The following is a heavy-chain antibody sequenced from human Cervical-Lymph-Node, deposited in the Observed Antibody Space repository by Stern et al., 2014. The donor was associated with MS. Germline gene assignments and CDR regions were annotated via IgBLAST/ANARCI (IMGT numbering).Heavy chain of an antibody. J-gene: IGHJ6*02. D-gene: IGHD3-22*01. CDR1: GFTFSNHW. V-gene: IGHV3-74*03. CDR3: AREGQWLNFELAHYYYFMDV. CDR2: INSDGSIT. Sequence: EMQLVESGGGLVQPGGSLRLSCVASGFTFSNHWMHWVRQAPGQGLVWVSRINSDGSITTYADSVKGRFTISRDNAENTLYLQMNSLRAEDTAVYYCAREGQWLNFELAHYYYFMDVWGQGTTVTVSS.